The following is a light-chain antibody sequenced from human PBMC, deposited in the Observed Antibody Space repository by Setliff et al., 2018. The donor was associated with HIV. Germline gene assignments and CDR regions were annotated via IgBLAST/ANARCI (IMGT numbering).Light chain of an antibody. V-gene: IGKV2D-29*01. J-gene: IGKJ2*01. CDR2: EVS. CDR3: MQGRQLPYT. Sequence: DIVMTQRPLSLSVTPGQPASISCKSNQSLLNNDGDTYLFWYLQKSGQPPQVLIYEVSKRFSAVPDRFSGSGSGTDFTLKISRVEADDVGIYYCMQGRQLPYTFGQGTKVDIK. CDR1: QSLLNNDGDTY.